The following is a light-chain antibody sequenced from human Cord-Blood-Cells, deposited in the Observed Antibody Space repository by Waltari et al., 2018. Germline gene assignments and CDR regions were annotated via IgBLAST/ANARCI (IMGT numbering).Light chain of an antibody. Sequence: QSALTQPASVSGSPGQSITISCTGTSSGVGSYNLVSWYQQHPGKAPKPMIYEGSNRPSGVSNRVSGSKSGNTASLTISGLQAEDEADYYCCSYAGSSTVVFGGGTKLTVL. CDR2: EGS. CDR1: SSGVGSYNL. J-gene: IGLJ2*01. CDR3: CSYAGSSTVV. V-gene: IGLV2-23*01.